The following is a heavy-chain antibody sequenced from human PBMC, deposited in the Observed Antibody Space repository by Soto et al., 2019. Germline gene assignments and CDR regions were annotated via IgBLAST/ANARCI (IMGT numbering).Heavy chain of an antibody. CDR1: GGSFSGYY. CDR2: INHSGST. Sequence: QVQLQQWGAGLLKPSETLSLTCAVYGGSFSGYYWSWIRQPPGKGLEWIGEINHSGSTNYNPSLKSRVTISVDTSKNQFSLKLSSVTAADTAVYYCARGQGDGDYGRSGLDYWGQGTLVTVSS. CDR3: ARGQGDGDYGRSGLDY. D-gene: IGHD4-17*01. V-gene: IGHV4-34*01. J-gene: IGHJ4*02.